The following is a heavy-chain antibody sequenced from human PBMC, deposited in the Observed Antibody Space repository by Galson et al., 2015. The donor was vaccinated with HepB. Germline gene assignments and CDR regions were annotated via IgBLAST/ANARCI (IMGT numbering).Heavy chain of an antibody. D-gene: IGHD6-13*01. J-gene: IGHJ6*02. CDR2: ISYDGSGE. V-gene: IGHV3-30*18. CDR3: AKRAQYSSTWGRRRFSSYLDMDV. CDR1: GFTFSRYD. Sequence: SLRLSCAASGFTFSRYDMHWVRQAPGKGLEWVALISYDGSGEYYADSVKGRFIISRDNSKNTLYLQMNSLRAEDTAVYYCAKRAQYSSTWGRRRFSSYLDMDVWGQGTTVTVSS.